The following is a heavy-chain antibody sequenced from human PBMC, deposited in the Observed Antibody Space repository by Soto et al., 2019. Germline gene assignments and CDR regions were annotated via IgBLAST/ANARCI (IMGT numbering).Heavy chain of an antibody. D-gene: IGHD3-3*01. J-gene: IGHJ4*02. CDR1: GGTFNTYA. V-gene: IGHV1-69*19. Sequence: QVQLVQSGAEMKKPGSSVKVSCQSSGGTFNTYAMNWVRQAPGQGPEWMGDISPMFGAANYAPKFQGRVTITADVSTGTSYMQLSSLTSEDTALYFCAREVQVDTSAFGYWGQGTLVTVSS. CDR2: ISPMFGAA. CDR3: AREVQVDTSAFGY.